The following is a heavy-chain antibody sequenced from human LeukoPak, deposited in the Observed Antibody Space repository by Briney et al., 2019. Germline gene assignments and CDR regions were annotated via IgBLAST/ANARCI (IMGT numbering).Heavy chain of an antibody. CDR2: ISSSGYTI. V-gene: IGHV3-48*03. J-gene: IGHJ4*02. Sequence: GGSLRLSGAASGFTFYSYEMNWVRQAPGKGLEWVSHISSSGYTIYYADSVKGRFTISRDNAKNSLYLQMNSLRADDSAIYYCVGALGYWGQGTLVTVSS. CDR1: GFTFYSYE. CDR3: VGALGY.